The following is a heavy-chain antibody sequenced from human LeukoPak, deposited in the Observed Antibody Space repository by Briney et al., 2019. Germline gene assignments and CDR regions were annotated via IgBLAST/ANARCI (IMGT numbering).Heavy chain of an antibody. CDR1: GGSFSGYY. D-gene: IGHD6-13*01. J-gene: IGHJ6*02. V-gene: IGHV4-34*01. CDR3: AVSSSWSYYYYGMDV. CDR2: INHSGST. Sequence: SETLSLTCAVYGGSFSGYYWSWIRQPPGKGLEWIGEINHSGSTNHNPSLKSRVTISVDTSKNQFSLKLSSVTAADTAVYYCAVSSSWSYYYYGMDVWGQGTTVTVSS.